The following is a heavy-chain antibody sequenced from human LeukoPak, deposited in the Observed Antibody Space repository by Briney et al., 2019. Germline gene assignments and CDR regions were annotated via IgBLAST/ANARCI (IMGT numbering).Heavy chain of an antibody. CDR1: GYTFTSYY. J-gene: IGHJ6*02. CDR2: INPSGGST. V-gene: IGHV1-46*01. D-gene: IGHD4-17*01. CDR3: ARRGLTTGYYYGMDV. Sequence: GASVTVSCKASGYTFTSYYMHWVRQAPGQGLEWMGIINPSGGSTSYAQKFQGRVTMTRDTSTSTVYMELSSLRSEDTAVYYCARRGLTTGYYYGMDVWGQGTTVTVSS.